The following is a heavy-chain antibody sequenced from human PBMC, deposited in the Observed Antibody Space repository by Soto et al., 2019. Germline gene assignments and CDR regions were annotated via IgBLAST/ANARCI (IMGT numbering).Heavy chain of an antibody. CDR3: ARGRTYSGDDLEDAFDI. V-gene: IGHV1-18*01. D-gene: IGHD5-12*01. CDR2: ISAYNGNT. Sequence: GDSVKVSCKASGYTFTSYGISWVRQAPGQGLEWMGWISAYNGNTNDAQKLQGRVTMTTDTSTSTAYMELRSRRSEDTAVYYCARGRTYSGDDLEDAFDIWGQGTMVTVSS. CDR1: GYTFTSYG. J-gene: IGHJ3*02.